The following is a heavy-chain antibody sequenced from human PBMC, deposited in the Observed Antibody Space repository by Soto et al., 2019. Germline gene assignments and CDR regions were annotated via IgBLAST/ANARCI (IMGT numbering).Heavy chain of an antibody. CDR1: GGTFSSYA. CDR3: ARDGKSTRGIYYYYGMDV. CDR2: IIPIFGTA. Sequence: SVKVSCKASGGTFSSYAISWVRQAPGQGLEWMGGIIPIFGTANYAQKFQGRVTITADESTSTAYMELSSLRSEDTAVYYCARDGKSTRGIYYYYGMDVWAKGTTVTVSS. D-gene: IGHD6-13*01. V-gene: IGHV1-69*13. J-gene: IGHJ6*04.